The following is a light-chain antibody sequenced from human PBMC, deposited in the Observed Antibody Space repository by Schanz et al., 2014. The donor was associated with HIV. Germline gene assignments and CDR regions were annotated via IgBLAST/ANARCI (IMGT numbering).Light chain of an antibody. CDR3: HQYDDYPWT. Sequence: EIVLTQSPGSLSLSPGERGTLSCRASQSISSSLLAWYQKKPGQAPTLLIYAASSRASGIPDRFSGSGSGADFTLTISGLEPEDFATYYCHQYDDYPWTFGQGTKVEIK. J-gene: IGKJ1*01. CDR1: QSISSSL. CDR2: AAS. V-gene: IGKV3-20*01.